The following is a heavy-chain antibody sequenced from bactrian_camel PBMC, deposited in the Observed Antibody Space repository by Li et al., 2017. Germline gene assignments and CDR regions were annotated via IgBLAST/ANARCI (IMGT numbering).Heavy chain of an antibody. D-gene: IGHD4*01. CDR2: TNPGGGTP. Sequence: HVQLVESGGGLVQPGGSLRLSCAASGFTLSSNWMYWVRQAPGKGLECVSLTNPGGGTPYYADSVKGRFTVSRDNDKNTVYLQMNSLRPEDTAVYYCVTDVYSSLSSPRGTQVTVS. J-gene: IGHJ4*01. CDR1: GFTLSSNW. V-gene: IGHV3S1*01.